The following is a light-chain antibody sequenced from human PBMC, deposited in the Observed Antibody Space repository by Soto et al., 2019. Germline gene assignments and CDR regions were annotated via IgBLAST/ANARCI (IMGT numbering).Light chain of an antibody. Sequence: QSALTQPASVSGSPGQSITISCTGTSSDVGSYHYVSWYQQHAGRAPRLLLYEVTNRPSGVSNRFSGSKSGYTASLTISGLQAEDEADYYCTSYTSDNTLVFGGGTKLTVL. J-gene: IGLJ2*01. V-gene: IGLV2-14*01. CDR3: TSYTSDNTLV. CDR1: SSDVGSYHY. CDR2: EVT.